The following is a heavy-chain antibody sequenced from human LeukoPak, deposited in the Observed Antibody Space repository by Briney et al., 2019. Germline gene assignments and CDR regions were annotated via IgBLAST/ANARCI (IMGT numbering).Heavy chain of an antibody. V-gene: IGHV3-9*01. CDR1: GFAFRSYT. CDR2: ITWNSGRI. D-gene: IGHD6-13*01. Sequence: GGSLRLSCAASGFAFRSYTMSWVRQAPGKGLEWVSGITWNSGRIGYADSVKGRLTISRDNAKNLLYLQMNSLTTEDTAFYYCAKYRAAAGSDEAFDIWGQGTMVTVSS. CDR3: AKYRAAAGSDEAFDI. J-gene: IGHJ3*02.